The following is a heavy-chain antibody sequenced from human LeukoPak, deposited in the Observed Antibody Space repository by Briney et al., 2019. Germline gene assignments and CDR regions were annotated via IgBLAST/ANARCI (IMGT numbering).Heavy chain of an antibody. Sequence: SETLSLTCTVSGGSISSYYWSWIRQPPGKGLEWIGYIYYSGSTNYNPSLKSRVTISVDTSKNQFSLKLSSVTTADTAVYYCARVGSVGYYDFWSGYYPFDYWGQGTLATVSS. D-gene: IGHD3-3*01. V-gene: IGHV4-59*01. CDR2: IYYSGST. CDR1: GGSISSYY. CDR3: ARVGSVGYYDFWSGYYPFDY. J-gene: IGHJ4*02.